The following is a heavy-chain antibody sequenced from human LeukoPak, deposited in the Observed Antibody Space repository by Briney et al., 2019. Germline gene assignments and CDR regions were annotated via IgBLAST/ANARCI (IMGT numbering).Heavy chain of an antibody. CDR2: TYYSGST. Sequence: PSVTLSLTCTVSGGSISSYYWSWIRQPPGKGLEWIGYTYYSGSTNYNPSLKSRVTISVDTSKNQFSLKLSSVTAADTAVYYCARYIVVVVDAQPYWYFDLWGRGTLVTVSS. V-gene: IGHV4-59*01. D-gene: IGHD2-15*01. CDR1: GGSISSYY. CDR3: ARYIVVVVDAQPYWYFDL. J-gene: IGHJ2*01.